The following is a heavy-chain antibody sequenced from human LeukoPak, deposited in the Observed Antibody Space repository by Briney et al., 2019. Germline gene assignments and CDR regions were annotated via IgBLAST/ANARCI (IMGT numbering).Heavy chain of an antibody. J-gene: IGHJ6*02. Sequence: GGSLRLSCAASGFTFSSYSMNWVRQAPGKGLEWVSYISSSSSTIYYADSVKGRFTISRDNAKNSLYLQMNSLRDEDTAVYYCATDLWFGELDYYYYYGMDVWGQGTTVTVSS. CDR1: GFTFSSYS. V-gene: IGHV3-48*02. CDR3: ATDLWFGELDYYYYYGMDV. CDR2: ISSSSSTI. D-gene: IGHD3-10*01.